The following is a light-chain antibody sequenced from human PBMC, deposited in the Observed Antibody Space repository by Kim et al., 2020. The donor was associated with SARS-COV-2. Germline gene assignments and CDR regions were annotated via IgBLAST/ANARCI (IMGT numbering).Light chain of an antibody. CDR1: QGISSD. CDR2: AAS. J-gene: IGKJ4*01. Sequence: AAVGDRVTTTCRASQGISSDFAWYQQKPGEAPKLLIFAASTLQSGVPSRFSGSGSGTEFTLTISSLQPEDFATYYCQQLNRYPLTFGGGTKVDIK. V-gene: IGKV1-9*01. CDR3: QQLNRYPLT.